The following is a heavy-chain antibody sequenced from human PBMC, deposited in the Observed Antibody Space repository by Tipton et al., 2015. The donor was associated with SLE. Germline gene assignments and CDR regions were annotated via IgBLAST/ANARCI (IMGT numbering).Heavy chain of an antibody. D-gene: IGHD6-13*01. Sequence: TLSLTCTVSGGSISSHYWSWIRQSLKGLEWIGYIYYTGSTNYNPSLKSRVTISVDTSKNQFSLKLSSVTAADTAVYYCARGEAAAGYFDYWGQGTLVTVSS. J-gene: IGHJ4*02. CDR3: ARGEAAAGYFDY. CDR2: IYYTGST. CDR1: GGSISSHY. V-gene: IGHV4-59*11.